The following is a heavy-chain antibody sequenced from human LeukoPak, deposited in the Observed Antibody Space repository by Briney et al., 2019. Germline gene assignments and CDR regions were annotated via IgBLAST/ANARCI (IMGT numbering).Heavy chain of an antibody. CDR1: GGSISSYY. V-gene: IGHV4-59*01. J-gene: IGHJ5*02. CDR2: IYYSGST. D-gene: IGHD2-2*01. CDR3: AREPRPNCSSTSCYLSWFDP. Sequence: NPSETLSLTCTVSGGSISSYYWSWIRQPPGKGLEWIGYIYYSGSTNYNPSLKSRVTISVDTSKNQFSLKLSSVTAADTAVYYCAREPRPNCSSTSCYLSWFDPWGQGTLVTVSS.